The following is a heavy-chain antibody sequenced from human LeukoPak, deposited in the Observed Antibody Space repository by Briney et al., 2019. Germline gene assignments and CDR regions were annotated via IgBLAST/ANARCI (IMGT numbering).Heavy chain of an antibody. V-gene: IGHV1-18*01. D-gene: IGHD5-12*01. CDR3: ARDRSGYSGYDPLFGY. CDR2: ISAYNGNT. CDR1: GYTFTSYG. Sequence: ASVKVSCKASGYTFTSYGISWVRQAPGQGLEWMGWISAYNGNTNYAQKLQGRVTMTTDTSTSTAYMELRSLRSDDTAVYYCARDRSGYSGYDPLFGYWGQGTLVTVSS. J-gene: IGHJ4*02.